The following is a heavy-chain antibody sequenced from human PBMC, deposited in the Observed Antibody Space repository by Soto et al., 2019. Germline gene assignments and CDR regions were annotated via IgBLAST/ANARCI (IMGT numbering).Heavy chain of an antibody. J-gene: IGHJ6*02. D-gene: IGHD3-9*01. CDR2: INYSGST. Sequence: SETLSLTCAVYGGSFSGYYWSWIRQPPGKGLEWIGEINYSGSTNYNPSLKSRVTISVDTSKNQFSLKLSSVTAADTAVYYCARDAPNYDILTDHYYGMDVWGQGTTVTVS. V-gene: IGHV4-34*01. CDR3: ARDAPNYDILTDHYYGMDV. CDR1: GGSFSGYY.